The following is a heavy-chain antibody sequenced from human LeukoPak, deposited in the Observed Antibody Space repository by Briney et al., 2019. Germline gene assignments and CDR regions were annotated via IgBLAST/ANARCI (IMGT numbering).Heavy chain of an antibody. CDR2: IYTSGST. J-gene: IGHJ4*02. CDR1: GGSISSSSYY. Sequence: SETLSLTCTVSGGSISSSSYYWSWIRQPAGKGLEWIGRIYTSGSTNYNPSLKSRVTMSVDTSKNQFSLKLSSVTAADTAVYYCARALWFGELTAVTFDYWGQGTLVTVSS. V-gene: IGHV4-61*02. D-gene: IGHD3-10*01. CDR3: ARALWFGELTAVTFDY.